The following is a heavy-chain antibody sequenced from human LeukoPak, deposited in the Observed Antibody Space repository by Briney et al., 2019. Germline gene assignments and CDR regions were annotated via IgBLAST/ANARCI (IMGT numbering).Heavy chain of an antibody. J-gene: IGHJ4*02. D-gene: IGHD3-22*01. CDR1: GYTFTGYY. V-gene: IGHV1-2*02. CDR3: ARGGYYYDSSGYYQNEYYFDY. Sequence: ASVKVSCKASGYTFTGYYMHWVRQAPGQGLEWMGWINPNSGGTNYAQKFQGRVTMTRDTSISTAYMELSRLRSDDTAVYYCARGGYYYDSSGYYQNEYYFDYWGQGTLVTVSS. CDR2: INPNSGGT.